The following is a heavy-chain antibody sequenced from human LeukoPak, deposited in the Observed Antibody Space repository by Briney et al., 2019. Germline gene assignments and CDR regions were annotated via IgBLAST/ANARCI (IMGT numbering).Heavy chain of an antibody. Sequence: GGSLRLSCAASGFTFSSYAMSWVRQAPGEGLQWVSGISGSGSGIYYADSVRGRFTISRDNSKNTLYLQMNSLGVGDTGLYYCARAFASGIRRALWFGDLLRAQGTLVTVSS. J-gene: IGHJ4*02. CDR1: GFTFSSYA. CDR2: ISGSGSGI. D-gene: IGHD3-10*01. V-gene: IGHV3-23*01. CDR3: ARAFASGIRRALWFGDLL.